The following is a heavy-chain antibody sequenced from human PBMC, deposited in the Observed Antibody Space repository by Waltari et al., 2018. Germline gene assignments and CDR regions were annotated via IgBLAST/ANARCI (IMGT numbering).Heavy chain of an antibody. Sequence: EVQLVESGGGLVQPGGSLRHSCAASGFTFSSYWMSWVRQAPGKGLEWVANIKQDGSEKYYVDSVKGRFTISRDNAKNSLYLQMNSLRAEDTAVYYCARSRLHLGEFYDYWGQGTLVTVSS. V-gene: IGHV3-7*01. J-gene: IGHJ4*02. CDR1: GFTFSSYW. CDR3: ARSRLHLGEFYDY. D-gene: IGHD3-16*01. CDR2: IKQDGSEK.